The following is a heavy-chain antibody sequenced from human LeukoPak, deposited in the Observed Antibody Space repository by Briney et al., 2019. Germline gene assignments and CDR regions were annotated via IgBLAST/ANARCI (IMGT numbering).Heavy chain of an antibody. CDR2: MNPNSGNT. CDR1: GYTFTTYD. CDR3: ARGASRSFDY. Sequence: AASVKVSCKASGYTFTTYDINWVRQATGQGLEWMGWMNPNSGNTGYVQKFHGRVTFTRDTSKSTAYMELSSLRSEDTAVYFCARGASRSFDYWGQGTLVTVSS. J-gene: IGHJ4*02. V-gene: IGHV1-8*03.